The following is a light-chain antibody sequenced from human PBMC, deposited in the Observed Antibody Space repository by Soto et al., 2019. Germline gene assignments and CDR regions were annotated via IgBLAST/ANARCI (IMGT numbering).Light chain of an antibody. J-gene: IGLJ2*01. Sequence: QSVLTQPASVSGSPGQSITISCTGTSSDVGSYNLVSWYQQHPGKAPKLMIYEVSKRPSGVSNRFSGSKSGNTASLTISGLQDEDEADYYCCSYAGSSNFVVFGGGTQLTVL. CDR3: CSYAGSSNFVV. CDR2: EVS. V-gene: IGLV2-23*02. CDR1: SSDVGSYNL.